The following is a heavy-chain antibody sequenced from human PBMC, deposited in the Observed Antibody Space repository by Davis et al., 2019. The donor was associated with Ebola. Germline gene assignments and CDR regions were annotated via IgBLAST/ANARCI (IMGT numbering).Heavy chain of an antibody. J-gene: IGHJ5*02. CDR2: IYYSGST. V-gene: IGHV4-59*01. D-gene: IGHD3-9*01. CDR3: ARAARGGLRYFDWLYRFDP. Sequence: SETLSLTCTVSGGSISSYYWSWIRQPPGKGLEWIGYIYYSGSTNHNPSLKSRVTISVDTSKNQFSLKLSSVTAADTAVYYCARAARGGLRYFDWLYRFDPWGQGTLVTVSS. CDR1: GGSISSYY.